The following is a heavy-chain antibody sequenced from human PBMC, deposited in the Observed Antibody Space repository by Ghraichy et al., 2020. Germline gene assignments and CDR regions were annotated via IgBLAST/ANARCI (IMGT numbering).Heavy chain of an antibody. CDR2: TIDTGANT. Sequence: GGSLRLSCTASGFTFSSFAMSWVRQAPGKGLEWVSATIDTGANTFYADSVKGRFTISRDNSKNTLYLQMNSLRGEDTAVYYCAKMAGHPHYDYYMDVWGKGTAVTVSS. J-gene: IGHJ6*03. CDR1: GFTFSSFA. CDR3: AKMAGHPHYDYYMDV. V-gene: IGHV3-23*01. D-gene: IGHD6-19*01.